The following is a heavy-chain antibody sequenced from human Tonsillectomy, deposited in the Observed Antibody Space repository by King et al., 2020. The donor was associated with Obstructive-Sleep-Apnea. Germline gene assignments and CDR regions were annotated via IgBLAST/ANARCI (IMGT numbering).Heavy chain of an antibody. J-gene: IGHJ2*01. CDR2: INSDGSST. V-gene: IGHV3-74*01. CDR1: GFTFSSYW. Sequence: VQLVESGGGLVQPGGSLRLSCAASGFTFSSYWMHWVRQAPGKGLVWVSRINSDGSSTSYADSVKGRFTISRDNAKNTLYLQMNSLRAEDTAVYYCARTYSYDSSGYYPHWYFDLWGRGTLVTVSS. CDR3: ARTYSYDSSGYYPHWYFDL. D-gene: IGHD3-22*01.